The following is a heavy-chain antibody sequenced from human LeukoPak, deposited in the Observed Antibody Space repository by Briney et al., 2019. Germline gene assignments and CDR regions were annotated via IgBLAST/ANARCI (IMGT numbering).Heavy chain of an antibody. V-gene: IGHV5-51*01. CDR2: IYPGDSDT. J-gene: IGHJ6*02. Sequence: GESLQISCQGSGYDFATYWIGWVRQMPGKGLEGMGKIYPGDSDTKYSPSFQGQVTISADKSLGSAYLQWSSLKSSDTAMYYCARLPQDYYYHGMDVWGQGTTVSVS. CDR1: GYDFATYW. CDR3: ARLPQDYYYHGMDV.